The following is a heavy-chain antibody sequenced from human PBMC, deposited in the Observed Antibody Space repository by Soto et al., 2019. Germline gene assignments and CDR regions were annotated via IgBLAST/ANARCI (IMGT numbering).Heavy chain of an antibody. J-gene: IGHJ4*02. CDR3: AKDADGESANFDY. Sequence: QVQLVESGGGVVQPGRSLRLSCAASGFTFSSYGMHWVRPAPGKGLEWVAVISYDGSNTYYAASVKGRFTISRDNPKNTLDLQMNSLRAEDTAVYYGAKDADGESANFDYWGQGTLVTVSS. V-gene: IGHV3-30*18. CDR1: GFTFSSYG. D-gene: IGHD3-10*01. CDR2: ISYDGSNT.